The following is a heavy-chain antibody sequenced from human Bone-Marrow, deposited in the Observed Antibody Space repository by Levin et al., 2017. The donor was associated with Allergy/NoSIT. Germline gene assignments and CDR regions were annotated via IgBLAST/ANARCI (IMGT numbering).Heavy chain of an antibody. Sequence: PGGSLRLSCTASEFSFSSSWMHWVRQTPGRGPLWVSQIHPGGVTRTYADSVKGRFTISRDNAKNILYLQMDSLRVEDTAVYYCARGGVRYGLDVWGQGTTVTVSS. CDR1: EFSFSSSW. CDR2: IHPGGVTR. V-gene: IGHV3-74*03. J-gene: IGHJ6*02. CDR3: ARGGVRYGLDV. D-gene: IGHD3-3*01.